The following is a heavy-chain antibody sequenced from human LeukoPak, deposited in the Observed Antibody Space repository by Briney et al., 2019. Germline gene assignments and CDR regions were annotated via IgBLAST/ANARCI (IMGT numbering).Heavy chain of an antibody. J-gene: IGHJ5*02. CDR1: GGTFSSYA. D-gene: IGHD3-3*01. CDR2: IIPIFGTA. Sequence: SVKVSCKASGGTFSSYAISRVRQAPGQGLEWMGGIIPIFGTANYAQKFQGRVTITADESTSTAYVELSSLRSEDTAVYYCARVELYYDFWSGSNWFDPWGQGTLVTVSS. CDR3: ARVELYYDFWSGSNWFDP. V-gene: IGHV1-69*13.